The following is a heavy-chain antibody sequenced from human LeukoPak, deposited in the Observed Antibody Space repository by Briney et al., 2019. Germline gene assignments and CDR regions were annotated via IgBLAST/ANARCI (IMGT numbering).Heavy chain of an antibody. CDR1: GYSFTSYW. CDR2: IYPGDSDA. Sequence: PGESLKISCKGSGYSFTSYWIGWVRQMPGKGLEWMGVIYPGDSDARYSPSFQGQVTISVDKSITTAYLQWSSLKASDSAMYYCARQITFGGVEFDPWGQGTLVTVSS. J-gene: IGHJ5*02. CDR3: ARQITFGGVEFDP. D-gene: IGHD3-16*01. V-gene: IGHV5-51*01.